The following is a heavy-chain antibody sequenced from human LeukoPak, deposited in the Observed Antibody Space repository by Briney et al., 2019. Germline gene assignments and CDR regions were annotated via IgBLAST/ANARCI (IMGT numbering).Heavy chain of an antibody. CDR2: ISHDGSNQ. CDR1: GFTFTYYA. J-gene: IGHJ4*02. V-gene: IGHV3-30-3*01. CDR3: ARQGDTGSWYFDY. D-gene: IGHD2-21*02. Sequence: HPGRSLRLSCAVSGFTFTYYAMHWVRQAPGKGLEWVAVISHDGSNQQYADSVKGQVTISRDNSKSTLYLQMASLRAGDTAVYYCARQGDTGSWYFDYWGQGTLVTVSS.